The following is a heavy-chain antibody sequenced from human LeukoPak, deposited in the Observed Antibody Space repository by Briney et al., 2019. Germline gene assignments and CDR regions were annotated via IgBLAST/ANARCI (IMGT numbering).Heavy chain of an antibody. CDR1: GFTFSSYA. J-gene: IGHJ6*02. D-gene: IGHD3-3*01. CDR2: ISGSGGTT. Sequence: PGGSLRLSCAASGFTFSSYAMNWVRQAPGKGLEWVSAISGSGGTTYYADSVKGRFTISRDNSKNTLYLQMNSLRAEDTAVYYCASSIPDFWSDYWGNYYYYGMDVWGQGTTVTVSS. CDR3: ASSIPDFWSDYWGNYYYYGMDV. V-gene: IGHV3-23*01.